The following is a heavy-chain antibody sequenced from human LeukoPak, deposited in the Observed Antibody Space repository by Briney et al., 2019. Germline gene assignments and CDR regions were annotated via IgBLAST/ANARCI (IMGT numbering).Heavy chain of an antibody. D-gene: IGHD1-14*01. Sequence: GGSLRLSCTASGFTFTNYWMSWVRQAPGKGLEWVANIKQDGSEKYYVDSVKGRFTISRDNAKNSLYLQMNSLRAEDTAVYYCARDELGNSRFDYWGQGTLVTVSS. V-gene: IGHV3-7*01. J-gene: IGHJ4*02. CDR2: IKQDGSEK. CDR1: GFTFTNYW. CDR3: ARDELGNSRFDY.